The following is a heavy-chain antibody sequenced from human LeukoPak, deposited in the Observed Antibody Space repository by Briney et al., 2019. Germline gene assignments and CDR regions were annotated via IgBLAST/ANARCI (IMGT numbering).Heavy chain of an antibody. CDR2: ISSSSSTI. V-gene: IGHV3-48*01. CDR1: GLTFSSYS. CDR3: ARAGRDIVLMGGAFDT. J-gene: IGHJ3*02. D-gene: IGHD2-8*01. Sequence: GGSLRLSCAASGLTFSSYSMNWVRQAPGKGLEWVSYISSSSSTIYYADSVKGRFTISRDNAKNSLYLQMNSLRAEDTAVYYCARAGRDIVLMGGAFDTWGQGTMVTVSS.